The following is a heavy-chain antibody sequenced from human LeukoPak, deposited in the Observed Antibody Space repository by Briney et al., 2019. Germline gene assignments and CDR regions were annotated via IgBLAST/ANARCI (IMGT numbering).Heavy chain of an antibody. J-gene: IGHJ3*02. Sequence: GGSLRLSCAASGFTFSSYEMNWVRQAPGKGLEWVSYISSSGSTIYYADSVKGRFTISRDNAKKSLYLQMNSLRAEDTAAYYCARARLTDYVWGRRTFDIWGQGTMVTISS. D-gene: IGHD3-16*01. V-gene: IGHV3-48*03. CDR2: ISSSGSTI. CDR3: ARARLTDYVWGRRTFDI. CDR1: GFTFSSYE.